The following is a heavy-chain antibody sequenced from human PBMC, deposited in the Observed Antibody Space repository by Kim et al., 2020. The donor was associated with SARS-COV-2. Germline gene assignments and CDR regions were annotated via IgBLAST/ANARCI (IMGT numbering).Heavy chain of an antibody. V-gene: IGHV3-23*01. J-gene: IGHJ4*02. Sequence: GGSLRLSCAASGFAFNIYALNWIRQAPGKGLEWVSVITGDGDTYYADSVKGRFTISRDNTKNMLFLQMNSLRAEDTALYYCATVEGCCFSHDGFNYWGQG. CDR2: ITGDGDT. CDR1: GFAFNIYA. D-gene: IGHD1-1*01. CDR3: ATVEGCCFSHDGFNY.